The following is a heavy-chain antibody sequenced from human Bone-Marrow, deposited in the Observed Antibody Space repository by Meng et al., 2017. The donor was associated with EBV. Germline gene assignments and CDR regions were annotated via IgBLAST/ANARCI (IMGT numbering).Heavy chain of an antibody. D-gene: IGHD4-11*01. CDR2: IDPNSGGA. CDR3: ARASDYGNDLDY. CDR1: GYTFTGHY. J-gene: IGHJ4*02. Sequence: QGQLGQSGAAVKKPGASVKVSCKASGYTFTGHYMHWVRQAPGQGLEWMGRIDPNSGGADYAQKFQGGVTMTRDTSISTFYMELSRLTSDDTAVYFCARASDYGNDLDYWGQGTLVTVSS. V-gene: IGHV1-2*06.